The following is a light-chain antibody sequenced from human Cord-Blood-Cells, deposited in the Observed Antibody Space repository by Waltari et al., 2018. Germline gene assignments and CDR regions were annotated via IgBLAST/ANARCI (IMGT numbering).Light chain of an antibody. CDR2: ECS. Sequence: QSALTQPPSVSGSPGQSLTTPCTGTSSDVRCYNLVPWYQQHPGKAPNLMIYECSKRPSGVSNRFSGSKSGNTASLTISGLQAEDEADYYCCSYAGSSTYVFGTGTKVTVL. J-gene: IGLJ1*01. CDR3: CSYAGSSTYV. CDR1: SSDVRCYNL. V-gene: IGLV2-23*01.